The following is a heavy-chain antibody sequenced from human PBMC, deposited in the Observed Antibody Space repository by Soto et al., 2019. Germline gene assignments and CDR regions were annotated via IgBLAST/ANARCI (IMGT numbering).Heavy chain of an antibody. CDR3: AKRSSSTLALYYYYYMDV. J-gene: IGHJ6*03. CDR1: GFTVSSKY. V-gene: IGHV3-53*01. D-gene: IGHD6-6*01. CDR2: IQSGGTT. Sequence: PGGSLRLSCAASGFTVSSKYLSWVRQAPGKGLEWAALIQSGGTTYYADSVKGRFTISRDNSENTLHLQMNSLRAEDTAVYYCAKRSSSTLALYYYYYMDVWGKGTTVTVSS.